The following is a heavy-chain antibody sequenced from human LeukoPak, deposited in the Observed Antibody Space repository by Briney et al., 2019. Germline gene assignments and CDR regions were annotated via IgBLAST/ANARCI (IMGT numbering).Heavy chain of an antibody. CDR2: IYTSGST. J-gene: IGHJ6*03. CDR3: ASGSLYYYYYMDV. V-gene: IGHV4-61*02. Sequence: SETLSLTCTVSGGSISSGSYYWSWIRQPAGKGLKWIGRIYTSGSTNYNPSLKSRVTISVDTSKNQFSLKLSSVTAADTAVYYCASGSLYYYYYMDVWGKGTTVTVSS. CDR1: GGSISSGSYY.